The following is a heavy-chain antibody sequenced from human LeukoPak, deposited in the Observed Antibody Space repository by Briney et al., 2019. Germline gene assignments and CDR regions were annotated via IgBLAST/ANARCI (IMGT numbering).Heavy chain of an antibody. Sequence: GGSLRLSCAASGFTFSSYWMSWVRQAPGKGLEWVANIKQDGSEKYYVDFVKGRFTISRDNAKNSLYLQMNSLRAEDTAVYYCARAPKFRLVGVPKGPFDPWGQGTLVTVSS. CDR3: ARAPKFRLVGVPKGPFDP. CDR1: GFTFSSYW. D-gene: IGHD1-26*01. V-gene: IGHV3-7*04. J-gene: IGHJ5*02. CDR2: IKQDGSEK.